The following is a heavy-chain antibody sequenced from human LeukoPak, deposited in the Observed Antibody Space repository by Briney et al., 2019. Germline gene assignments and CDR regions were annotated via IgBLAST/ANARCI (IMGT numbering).Heavy chain of an antibody. Sequence: PGRSLRLPCAASGFTFSNYGMHWVRQAPGKGLEWVAFIRYDGSNKYYADSVKGRFTISRDNSKNTLYLQMNSLRAEDTAVYYCAKWRSYGSNYFDYWGQGTLVTVSS. CDR1: GFTFSNYG. V-gene: IGHV3-30*02. CDR3: AKWRSYGSNYFDY. D-gene: IGHD5-18*01. J-gene: IGHJ4*02. CDR2: IRYDGSNK.